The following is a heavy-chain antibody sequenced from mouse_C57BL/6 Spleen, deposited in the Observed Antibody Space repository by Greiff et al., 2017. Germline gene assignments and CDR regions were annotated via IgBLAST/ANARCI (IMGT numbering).Heavy chain of an antibody. CDR1: GYTFTSYW. CDR2: IDPSDSYT. CDR3: APQTAQTPFAY. Sequence: VQLQQPGAELVRPGTSVQLSCKASGYTFTSYWMHWVKQRPGQGLEWIGVIDPSDSYTNSNQKFKGKATLTVDTSSSTAYMQLSSLTSEDSAVYYCAPQTAQTPFAYWGQGTLVTVSA. V-gene: IGHV1-59*01. J-gene: IGHJ3*01. D-gene: IGHD3-2*02.